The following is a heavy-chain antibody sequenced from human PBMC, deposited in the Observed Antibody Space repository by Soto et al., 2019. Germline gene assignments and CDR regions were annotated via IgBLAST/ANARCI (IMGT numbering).Heavy chain of an antibody. CDR3: AKDTVPVATPWFDP. CDR1: GFTFSSYG. CDR2: ISYDGSNK. J-gene: IGHJ5*02. Sequence: LRLSCAASGFTFSSYGMHWVRQAPGKGLEWVAIISYDGSNKYYADSVKGRFTISRDNSKNTLYLQMNSLRAEDTAVYYCAKDTVPVATPWFDPWGQGTLVTVSS. D-gene: IGHD2-2*01. V-gene: IGHV3-30*18.